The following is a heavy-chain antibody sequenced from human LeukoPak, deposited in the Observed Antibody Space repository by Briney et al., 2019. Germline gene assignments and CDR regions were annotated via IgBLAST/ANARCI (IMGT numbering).Heavy chain of an antibody. CDR3: ARSCYDFWSGYYTY. D-gene: IGHD3-3*01. CDR2: ITPIFGTA. CDR1: GYTFISYA. Sequence: GASVKVSCKASGYTFISYAISWVRQAPGQGLEWMGGITPIFGTANYAQKFQGRVTITADESTSTACMELSSLRSEDTAVYYCARSCYDFWSGYYTYWGQGTLVTVSS. V-gene: IGHV1-69*13. J-gene: IGHJ4*02.